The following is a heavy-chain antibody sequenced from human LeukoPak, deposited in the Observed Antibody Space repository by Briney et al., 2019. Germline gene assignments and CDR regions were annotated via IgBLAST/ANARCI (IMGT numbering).Heavy chain of an antibody. V-gene: IGHV4-61*02. CDR3: ARDQRWLQLFHYYYMDV. D-gene: IGHD5-24*01. Sequence: KTSETLSLTCTVSGGSISSGSYYWSWIQQPAGKGLEWIGRIYSSGSTNYNPSLKSRVTISVDTSKNQFSLKLSSVTAADTAVYYCARDQRWLQLFHYYYMDVWGKGTTVTVSS. CDR1: GGSISSGSYY. CDR2: IYSSGST. J-gene: IGHJ6*03.